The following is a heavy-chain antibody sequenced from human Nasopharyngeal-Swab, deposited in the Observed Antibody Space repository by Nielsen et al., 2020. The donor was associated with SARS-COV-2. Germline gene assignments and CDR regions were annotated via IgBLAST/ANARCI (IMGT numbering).Heavy chain of an antibody. CDR1: GFTFSSYA. CDR3: ARTDRGGSYFSQYYYYMDV. V-gene: IGHV3-30*03. J-gene: IGHJ6*03. D-gene: IGHD1-26*01. Sequence: GGSLRLSCATSGFTFSSYAMHWVRQAPGKGLEWVAVISSDGSDMFYADSVKGRFSISRDTSRSAVYLQMNSLRAEDTALYYCARTDRGGSYFSQYYYYMDVWGTGTTVTVSS. CDR2: ISSDGSDM.